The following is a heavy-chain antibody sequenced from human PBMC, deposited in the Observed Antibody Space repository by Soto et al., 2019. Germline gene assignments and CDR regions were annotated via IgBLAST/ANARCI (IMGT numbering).Heavy chain of an antibody. V-gene: IGHV3-21*01. D-gene: IGHD3-16*01. CDR3: ARDPIGIFGWFDP. CDR2: ISSSSSYI. CDR1: GFTFSSYS. Sequence: EVQLVESGGGLVKPGGSLRLSCAASGFTFSSYSMNWVRQAPGTGLEWVSSISSSSSYIYYADSVKGRFTISRDNAKNSLYLQMNSLRAEDTAVYYCARDPIGIFGWFDPWGQGTLVTVSS. J-gene: IGHJ5*02.